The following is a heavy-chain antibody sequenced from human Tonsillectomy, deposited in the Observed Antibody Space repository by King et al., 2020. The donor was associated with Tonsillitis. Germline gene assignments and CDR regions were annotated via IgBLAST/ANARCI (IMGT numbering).Heavy chain of an antibody. Sequence: VQLVESGAEVKKPGSSVKVSCEASGGTFTSYAISWVRQAPGQGLEWMGGIIPIFGTANYAQKFQGRVTISADESTSTAYMELSRLRSEDTAVYYCARDLATYYDSSGYYLHWGQGTLVTVSS. V-gene: IGHV1-69*01. CDR2: IIPIFGTA. J-gene: IGHJ4*02. D-gene: IGHD3-22*01. CDR3: ARDLATYYDSSGYYLH. CDR1: GGTFTSYA.